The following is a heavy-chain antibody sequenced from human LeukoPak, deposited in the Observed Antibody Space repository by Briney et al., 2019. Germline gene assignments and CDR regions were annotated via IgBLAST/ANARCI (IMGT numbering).Heavy chain of an antibody. CDR3: ATTALGGSYYGGHYYFDY. D-gene: IGHD1-26*01. CDR2: ISYDGSNK. J-gene: IGHJ4*02. V-gene: IGHV3-30-3*01. CDR1: GFTFSSYA. Sequence: GGSLRLSCAASGFTFSSYAMHWVRQAPGKGLEWVAVISYDGSNKYYADSVKGRFTISRDNAKYSLYLQMNSLRAEDTAVYYCATTALGGSYYGGHYYFDYWGQGTLVTVSS.